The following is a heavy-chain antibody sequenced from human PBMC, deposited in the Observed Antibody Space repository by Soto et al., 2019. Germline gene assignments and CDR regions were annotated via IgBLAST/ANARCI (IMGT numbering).Heavy chain of an antibody. CDR1: GLTFSSYS. V-gene: IGHV3-48*01. D-gene: IGHD6-19*01. Sequence: EVQLVESGGGLVQPGASLRLSCAASGLTFSSYSMNWVRQAPGKGLEWVSYISSSSSTIYYADSVKGRFTISRDNAKNSLYLQMYSLRAEDTAVYYCASEEHGIAVASDYWGQGTLVTVSS. CDR2: ISSSSSTI. J-gene: IGHJ4*02. CDR3: ASEEHGIAVASDY.